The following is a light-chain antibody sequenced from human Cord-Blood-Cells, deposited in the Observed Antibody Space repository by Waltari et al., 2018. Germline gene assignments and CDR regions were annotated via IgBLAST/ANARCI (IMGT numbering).Light chain of an antibody. CDR3: QQLNSYPFT. CDR2: AAS. V-gene: IGKV1-9*01. CDR1: QGISSY. J-gene: IGKJ4*01. Sequence: IQLTQSPSSLSASVGDRVTITCRASQGISSYLAWYQQKPGKAPKLLIYAASTLQSGVPSRFSGIGSGTDFTLTISSLQPEDFATYYCQQLNSYPFTFGGGTKVEIK.